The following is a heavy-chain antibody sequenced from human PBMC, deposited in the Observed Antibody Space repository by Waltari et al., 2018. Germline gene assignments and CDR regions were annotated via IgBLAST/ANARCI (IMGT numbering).Heavy chain of an antibody. CDR1: GYTFTSYY. V-gene: IGHV1-46*01. J-gene: IGHJ4*02. CDR3: ARDLTGKRKGDVPY. Sequence: QVQLVQSGAEVKKPGASVKVSCKASGYTFTSYYMHWVRQAPGQGLEWMGIINPSGGSTGYAQKFQGRVTSTRETSTSTVCMELSSLRSEDTAVYYCARDLTGKRKGDVPYWGQGTLVSVSS. D-gene: IGHD1-20*01. CDR2: INPSGGST.